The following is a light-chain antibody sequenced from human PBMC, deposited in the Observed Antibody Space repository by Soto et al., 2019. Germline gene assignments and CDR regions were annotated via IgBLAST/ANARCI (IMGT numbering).Light chain of an antibody. V-gene: IGKV1-27*01. J-gene: IGKJ3*01. Sequence: DIQMTQSPSSLSASVGDRVTITCRASQGISNYLAWYQQKPGKVPKLLIYAASTLQSGVPSRFSGSGSGTDFILTISSLQPEDVATYYCQKYNSAPASTFGPGTKVDIK. CDR1: QGISNY. CDR2: AAS. CDR3: QKYNSAPAST.